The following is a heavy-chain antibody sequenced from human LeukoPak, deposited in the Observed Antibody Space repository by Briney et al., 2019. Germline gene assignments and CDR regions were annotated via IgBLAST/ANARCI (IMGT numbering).Heavy chain of an antibody. CDR1: GVSITNSY. J-gene: IGHJ4*02. CDR2: FHDSEGT. D-gene: IGHD1-26*01. CDR3: ARGDPSGRPGIGFDF. Sequence: PSETLSLTCTVSGVSITNSYLSWIRQPPGKGLEWIGHFHDSEGTNYNPSLKSRVSISLDTSKNQVSLWLNSVAAADTAVYYCARGDPSGRPGIGFDFWGQGALVSVSS. V-gene: IGHV4-59*01.